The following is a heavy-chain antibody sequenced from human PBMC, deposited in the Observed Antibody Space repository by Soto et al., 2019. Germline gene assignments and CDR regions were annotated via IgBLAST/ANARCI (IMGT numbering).Heavy chain of an antibody. CDR1: GFTFSNAW. J-gene: IGHJ4*02. V-gene: IGHV3-15*01. CDR2: IKSKTDGGTT. CDR3: TTDPTIVVVPAGDY. D-gene: IGHD2-2*01. Sequence: EVQLVESGGGLVKPGGSLRLSCAASGFTFSNAWMSWVRQAPGKGLEWVGRIKSKTDGGTTDYAAPVKGRFTISRDDSNNTLYLQMNSLKTEDTAVYYCTTDPTIVVVPAGDYWGQGTLVTVSS.